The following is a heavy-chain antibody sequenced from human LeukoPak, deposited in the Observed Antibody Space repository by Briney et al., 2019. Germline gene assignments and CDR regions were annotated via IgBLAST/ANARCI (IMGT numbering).Heavy chain of an antibody. J-gene: IGHJ6*04. Sequence: GGSLRLSCAASGFTFSDYDMSWIRQAPGKGLEWVSYISSSSSCTNYADSVKGRFTISRDNAKNSLNLQMNSLRAENTADYYCASMAAAAPCWLSGMDVWGEETTVTVPS. V-gene: IGHV3-11*03. CDR2: ISSSSSCT. D-gene: IGHD6-13*01. CDR1: GFTFSDYD. CDR3: ASMAAAAPCWLSGMDV.